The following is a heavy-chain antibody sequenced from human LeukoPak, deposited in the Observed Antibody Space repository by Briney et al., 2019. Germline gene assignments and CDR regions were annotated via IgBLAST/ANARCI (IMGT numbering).Heavy chain of an antibody. D-gene: IGHD1-26*01. CDR1: GYTFTSYG. J-gene: IGHJ5*02. CDR3: ARDLAGVVGVTAWFDP. Sequence: ASVKVSCKASGYTFTSYGISWVRQAPGQGLEWMGWISASNGNTNYAQKLHGRVTMTTDTSTNTVYMELRSLRFDDTAVYYCARDLAGVVGVTAWFDPWGQGTLVTVSS. CDR2: ISASNGNT. V-gene: IGHV1-18*01.